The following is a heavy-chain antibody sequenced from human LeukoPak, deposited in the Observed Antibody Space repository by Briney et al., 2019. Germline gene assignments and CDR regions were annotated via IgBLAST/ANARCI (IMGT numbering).Heavy chain of an antibody. D-gene: IGHD2-15*01. J-gene: IGHJ3*02. V-gene: IGHV1-69*04. Sequence: ASVKVSCKASGGTFSSYAISWVRQAPGQGLEWMGRIIPILGIANYAQKFQGRVTITADKSTSTAYMELSSLRSEDTAVYYCARGDGKYCSGGSCYLMNAFDIWGQGTMVTVSS. CDR2: IIPILGIA. CDR1: GGTFSSYA. CDR3: ARGDGKYCSGGSCYLMNAFDI.